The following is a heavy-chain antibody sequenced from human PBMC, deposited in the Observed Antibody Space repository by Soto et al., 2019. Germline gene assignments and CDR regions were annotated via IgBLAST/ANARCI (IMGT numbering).Heavy chain of an antibody. CDR3: AKGLRFMEH. D-gene: IGHD1-1*01. V-gene: IGHV3-30-3*02. CDR2: ISNDGMNT. Sequence: QVHLVESGGGVVQPGRSLRLSCVASGFTFSSYALHWVRQAPGKGLEWVALISNDGMNTFYADSVKGRMTVSRDKADKTMYLQMNSLTAEDTAVYYCAKGLRFMEHWGQCTVVTVSS. CDR1: GFTFSSYA. J-gene: IGHJ1*01.